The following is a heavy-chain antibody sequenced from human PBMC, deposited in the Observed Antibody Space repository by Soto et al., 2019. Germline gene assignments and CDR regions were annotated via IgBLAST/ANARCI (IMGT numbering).Heavy chain of an antibody. CDR2: TGTAGDT. D-gene: IGHD3-22*01. V-gene: IGHV3-13*01. J-gene: IGHJ6*02. CDR1: GFTFSSYD. CDR3: ARSRRPYYYDGSGYYYSGHYYGMDV. Sequence: EVQLVESGGGLVQPGGSLRLSCAASGFTFSSYDMHWVRQATGKDLEWVSATGTAGDTYYTGSVKGRFTISRENAKNSLYLQMNRLRAEDTAVYYCARSRRPYYYDGSGYYYSGHYYGMDVWGRGTTVTVSS.